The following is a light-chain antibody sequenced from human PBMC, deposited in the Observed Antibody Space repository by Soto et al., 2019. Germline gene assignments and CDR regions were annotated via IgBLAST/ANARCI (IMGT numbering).Light chain of an antibody. J-gene: IGKJ4*01. CDR2: DSN. CDR1: QGIGST. CDR3: QHYKTWTLA. Sequence: EIVRTQSPATLSVPPGERVTVSSRASQGIGSTLGWYRQQPGQAPGXXIYDSNIRETGVPARVGGPRAGTDCTRTISGLQSEDVEIYSCQHYKTWTLAFCEGTKVDIK. V-gene: IGKV3-15*01.